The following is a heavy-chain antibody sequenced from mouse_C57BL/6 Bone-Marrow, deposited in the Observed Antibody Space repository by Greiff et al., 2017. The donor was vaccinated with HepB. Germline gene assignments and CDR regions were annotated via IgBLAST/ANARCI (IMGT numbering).Heavy chain of an antibody. CDR2: ICIGNGYT. CDR3: ARNGKALAY. V-gene: IGHV1-58*01. J-gene: IGHJ4*01. D-gene: IGHD1-1*01. CDR1: GYSFKNYG. Sequence: VPLQQSGAELVRPGSSVKISCKTSGYSFKNYGINWVKQRPGQGLEWIGHICIGNGYTDYNEKFKGKATLTSDKSSSTAYMQLSSLTSEDSAIYFGARNGKALAYWCQVTSVTVSS.